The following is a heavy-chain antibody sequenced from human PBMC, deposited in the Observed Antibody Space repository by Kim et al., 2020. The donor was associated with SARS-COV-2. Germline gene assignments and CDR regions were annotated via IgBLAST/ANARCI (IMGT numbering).Heavy chain of an antibody. CDR1: GFTFSSYG. CDR3: ARDGMVLVRGVIINSYLFDY. J-gene: IGHJ4*02. Sequence: GGSLRLSCAASGFTFSSYGMHWVRQAPGKGLEWVAVIWYDGSNKYYADSVKGRFTISRDNSKNTLYLQMNSLRAEDTAVYYCARDGMVLVRGVIINSYLFDYWGQGTLVTVSS. D-gene: IGHD3-10*01. V-gene: IGHV3-33*01. CDR2: IWYDGSNK.